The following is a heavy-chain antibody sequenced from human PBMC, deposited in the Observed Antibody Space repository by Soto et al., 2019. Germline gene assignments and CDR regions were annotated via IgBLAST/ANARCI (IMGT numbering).Heavy chain of an antibody. V-gene: IGHV3-23*01. J-gene: IGHJ4*02. D-gene: IGHD4-17*01. CDR2: IGGRGGNS. CDR1: GFAFDDYA. Sequence: EVHLLESGGGLVQRGGSLRLSCVASGFAFDDYAMNWVRQAPGKGLEWVANIGGRGGNSFYGESMRGRFAISRDNSKNTLYLEMNNLRVDGSATYYCAKPSAYGDFAGSFDSWGQGTLVTVSP. CDR3: AKPSAYGDFAGSFDS.